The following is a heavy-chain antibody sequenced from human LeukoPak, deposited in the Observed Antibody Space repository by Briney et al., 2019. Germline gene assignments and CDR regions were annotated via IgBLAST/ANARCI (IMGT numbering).Heavy chain of an antibody. D-gene: IGHD3-10*01. J-gene: IGHJ4*02. CDR2: ISGTTGTI. CDR1: GFTFTVSGYA. V-gene: IGHV3-23*01. CDR3: ARIKGYFDSGNYYGFFDY. Sequence: GGSLRLSCAASGFTFTVSGYAMSWVRQAPGKGLEWVSSISGTTGTIYYADSVKGRFTISRDNFKNTLYLQMKSLGAEDTAAYHCARIKGYFDSGNYYGFFDYWGQGTLVTVSS.